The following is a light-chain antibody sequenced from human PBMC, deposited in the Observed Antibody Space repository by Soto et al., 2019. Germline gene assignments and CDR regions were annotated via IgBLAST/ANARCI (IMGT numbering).Light chain of an antibody. J-gene: IGLJ1*01. Sequence: QSVLTQPASVSVSPGQSITISCSGTSSDIGSYNHVAWYQQFPGKSPKLMIYAVSDRPSGVSDRFSGSKSGITASLTISGLQTEDEADYYCISYTDRQSYLFGTGTKV. V-gene: IGLV2-14*03. CDR3: ISYTDRQSYL. CDR1: SSDIGSYNH. CDR2: AVS.